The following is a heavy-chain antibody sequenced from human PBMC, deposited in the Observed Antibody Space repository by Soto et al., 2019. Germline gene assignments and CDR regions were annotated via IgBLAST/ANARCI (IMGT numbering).Heavy chain of an antibody. CDR2: ISGSGGTT. J-gene: IGHJ3*01. D-gene: IGHD6-19*01. V-gene: IGHV3-23*01. CDR3: ANIANGWFSACDF. Sequence: EVQLLESGGGLVQPGGSLRLSCAASGFTFSSYAMSWVRQAPRKGLEWVSAISGSGGTTYYADPVKGRLTFSRDNSENTLYLQMNSLGAEETGVYYCANIANGWFSACDFRVQGTLVTVSS. CDR1: GFTFSSYA.